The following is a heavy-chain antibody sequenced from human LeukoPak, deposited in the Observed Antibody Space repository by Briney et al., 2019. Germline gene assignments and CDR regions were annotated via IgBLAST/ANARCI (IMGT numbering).Heavy chain of an antibody. CDR3: ATVVVVPAATDY. Sequence: GGSLRLSCAASGFTFSSYSMNWVRQAPGKGLEWVSSISSSSSYIYYADSVKGRFTISRDNAKNSLYLQMNSLRAGDTAVYYCATVVVVPAATDYWGQGTLVTVSS. CDR1: GFTFSSYS. D-gene: IGHD2-2*01. J-gene: IGHJ4*02. V-gene: IGHV3-21*01. CDR2: ISSSSSYI.